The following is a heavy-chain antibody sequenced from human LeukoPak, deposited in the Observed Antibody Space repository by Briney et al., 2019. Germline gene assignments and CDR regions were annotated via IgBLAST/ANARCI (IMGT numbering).Heavy chain of an antibody. D-gene: IGHD3-3*01. Sequence: GGSLRLSCAASGFTFSDYYMSWIRQAPGKGPEWVSYISSSGSTIYYADSVKGRFTISRDNAKNSLYLQMNSLRAEDTAVYYCARISGYDFWSGYYTAFYPDYWGQGTLVTVSS. CDR1: GFTFSDYY. CDR2: ISSSGSTI. V-gene: IGHV3-11*01. J-gene: IGHJ4*02. CDR3: ARISGYDFWSGYYTAFYPDY.